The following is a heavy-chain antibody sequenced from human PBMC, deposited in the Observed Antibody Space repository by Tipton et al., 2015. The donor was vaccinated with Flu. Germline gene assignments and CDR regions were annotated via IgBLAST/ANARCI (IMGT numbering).Heavy chain of an antibody. Sequence: QSGAEVKKPGSSVKVSCKASGGTFSSYAISWVRQAPGQGLEWMGRIIPIFGTANYSQKFQGRVTITADESTSTAYMELSSLRSEDTAVCYCASPPGRGSYYVRLYYWVQGTLVTVSS. CDR2: IIPIFGTA. CDR3: ASPPGRGSYYVRLYY. V-gene: IGHV1-69*15. D-gene: IGHD1-26*01. J-gene: IGHJ4*02. CDR1: GGTFSSYA.